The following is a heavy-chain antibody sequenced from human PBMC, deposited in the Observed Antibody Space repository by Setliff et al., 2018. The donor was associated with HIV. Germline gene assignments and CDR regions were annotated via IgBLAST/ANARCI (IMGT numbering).Heavy chain of an antibody. Sequence: PSETLSLTCTVSGGSINSGGYYWVWIRQPALKGLEWIGRIYTSGLTNYNPSLKSRVTISVDTSKNQFSLKLSSVTAADTAVYYCARDPGDYDYVWGTKRGWFDPWGQGTLVTVSS. CDR3: ARDPGDYDYVWGTKRGWFDP. J-gene: IGHJ5*02. CDR2: IYTSGLT. D-gene: IGHD3-16*01. V-gene: IGHV4-61*02. CDR1: GGSINSGGYY.